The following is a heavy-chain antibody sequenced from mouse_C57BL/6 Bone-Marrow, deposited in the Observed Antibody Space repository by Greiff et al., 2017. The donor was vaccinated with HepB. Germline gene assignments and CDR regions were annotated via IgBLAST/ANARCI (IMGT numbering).Heavy chain of an antibody. Sequence: EVNLVESGGGLVKPGGSLKLSCAASGFTFSSYAMSWVRQTPEKRLEWVATISDGGSYTYYPDNVKGRFTISRDNAKNNLYLQMSHLKSEDTAMYYCARGFDYDVPYWGQGTTLTVSS. J-gene: IGHJ2*01. D-gene: IGHD2-4*01. CDR3: ARGFDYDVPY. V-gene: IGHV5-4*03. CDR1: GFTFSSYA. CDR2: ISDGGSYT.